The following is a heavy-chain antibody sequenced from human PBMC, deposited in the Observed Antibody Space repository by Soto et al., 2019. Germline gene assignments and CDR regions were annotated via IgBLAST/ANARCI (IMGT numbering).Heavy chain of an antibody. CDR3: ARRGGGYYCYGMDV. V-gene: IGHV1-2*04. D-gene: IGHD2-15*01. CDR1: GCTFTGYY. J-gene: IGHJ6*02. Sequence: ASAKVSCKASGCTFTGYYIHWVRQAPVQGLEWMGWINPNSGGTNYAQKFQGWVTMTRDTYISTAYMELSRLRSDDTAVYYCARRGGGYYCYGMDVGGQGTAVTVSS. CDR2: INPNSGGT.